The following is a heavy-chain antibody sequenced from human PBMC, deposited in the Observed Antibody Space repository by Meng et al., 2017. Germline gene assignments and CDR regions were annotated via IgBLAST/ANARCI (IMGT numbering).Heavy chain of an antibody. CDR2: IKQDGSEK. D-gene: IGHD3-22*01. V-gene: IGHV3-7*01. CDR1: GFTFSSHW. Sequence: GESLKISCAASGFTFSSHWMSWVRQAPGKGLEWVANIKQDGSEKYYVDSVKGRFTISRDNAKNSLYLQMNSLRAEDTAVYYCARDPRLFRRYDSSGYLTGYFDYWGQGTLVTVSS. J-gene: IGHJ4*02. CDR3: ARDPRLFRRYDSSGYLTGYFDY.